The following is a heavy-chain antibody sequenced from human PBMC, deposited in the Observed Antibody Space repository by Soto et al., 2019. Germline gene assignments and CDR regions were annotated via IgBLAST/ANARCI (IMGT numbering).Heavy chain of an antibody. D-gene: IGHD2-2*01. Sequence: QVQLVQSGAEVKKPGSSVKVSCKASGGTFSSYAISWVRQAPGQGLEWMGGIIPIFGTANYAQKFQGRVTITADESTSTAYMELSSLRSEDTAVYYCARAIGYCISTSCPHYYYYGMDVWGQGTTVTVSS. J-gene: IGHJ6*02. V-gene: IGHV1-69*12. CDR1: GGTFSSYA. CDR3: ARAIGYCISTSCPHYYYYGMDV. CDR2: IIPIFGTA.